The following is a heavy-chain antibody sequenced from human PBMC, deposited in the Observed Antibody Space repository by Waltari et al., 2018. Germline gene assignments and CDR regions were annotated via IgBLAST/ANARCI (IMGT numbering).Heavy chain of an antibody. CDR3: ASKRGYSGYASFISDY. D-gene: IGHD5-12*01. Sequence: QLQLQESGPGLVKPSETLSPTRTVSVCSITSNHHSCGRLLHPPGKGPAWIWSIYYSGSPYYNPSLQSRVTISIDTSKNQFSLKLTSVTAADTAVYFCASKRGYSGYASFISDYWGQGTLVTVSS. CDR1: VCSITSNHHS. J-gene: IGHJ4*02. CDR2: IYYSGSP. V-gene: IGHV4-39*01.